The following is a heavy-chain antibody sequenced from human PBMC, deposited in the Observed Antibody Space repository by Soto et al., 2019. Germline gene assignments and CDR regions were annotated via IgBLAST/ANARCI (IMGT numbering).Heavy chain of an antibody. Sequence: XSVKVSCKASGGTFRSYAISWVRQAPGQGLEWMGGMIPIFGTANYAQKFQGRVTITADESTSTAYMELSSLRSEDTAVYYFASDPGGYYDSSGFAWFDPWGQGTLVIASS. V-gene: IGHV1-69*13. CDR1: GGTFRSYA. J-gene: IGHJ5*02. D-gene: IGHD3-22*01. CDR2: MIPIFGTA. CDR3: ASDPGGYYDSSGFAWFDP.